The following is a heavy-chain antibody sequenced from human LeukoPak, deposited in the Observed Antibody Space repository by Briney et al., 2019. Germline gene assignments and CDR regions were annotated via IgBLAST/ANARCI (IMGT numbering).Heavy chain of an antibody. Sequence: SETLSLTCTVSGYSISSGYYWGWIRQPPGKGLEWIGSIYHSGSTYYNPSLKSRVTISVDTSKNQFSLKLSSVTAADTAVYYCTRATGAGLTDYWGQGTLVTVSS. D-gene: IGHD1-1*01. CDR1: GYSISSGYY. CDR3: TRATGAGLTDY. V-gene: IGHV4-38-2*02. J-gene: IGHJ4*02. CDR2: IYHSGST.